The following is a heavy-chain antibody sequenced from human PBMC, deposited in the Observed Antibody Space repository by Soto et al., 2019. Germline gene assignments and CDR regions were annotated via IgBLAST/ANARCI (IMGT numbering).Heavy chain of an antibody. Sequence: EVQLVESGGGLVQPGGSLRHSCAASGFTFSPYWMSWVRQAPGKGLEWVAIIKDDGGDEHYLEAVRGRFIISRDNAKKSLYLAMDSLRVEDTAVYYCAGGSGWISDTWGQGTLVTVSS. D-gene: IGHD6-19*01. CDR1: GFTFSPYW. V-gene: IGHV3-7*04. CDR2: IKDDGGDE. J-gene: IGHJ5*02. CDR3: AGGSGWISDT.